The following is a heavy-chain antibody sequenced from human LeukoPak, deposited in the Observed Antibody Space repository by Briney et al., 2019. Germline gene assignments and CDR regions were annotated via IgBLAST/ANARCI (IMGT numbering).Heavy chain of an antibody. J-gene: IGHJ4*02. V-gene: IGHV3-64*01. CDR1: GFTFSSYA. D-gene: IGHD3-10*01. CDR3: ARVGRFGEFDY. CDR2: ISSNGGST. Sequence: GGSLRLSCAASGFTFSSYAMHWVRQAPGKGLEYVSAISSNGGSTYYANSVKGRFTISRDNSKNTLYLQMGSVRAEDMAVYYCARVGRFGEFDYWGQGTLVTVSS.